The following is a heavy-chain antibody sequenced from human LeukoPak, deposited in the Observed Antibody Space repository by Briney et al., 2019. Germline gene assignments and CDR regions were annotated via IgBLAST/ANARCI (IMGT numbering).Heavy chain of an antibody. D-gene: IGHD6-19*01. CDR1: GYTFTSYG. CDR2: ISAYNGNT. V-gene: IGHV1-18*01. CDR3: ARAYSSGWYGRWGFDP. J-gene: IGHJ5*02. Sequence: ASVKVSCKASGYTFTSYGNSWVRQAPGQGLEWMGWISAYNGNTNYAQKLQGRVTMTTDTSTSTAYMELRSLRFDDTAVYYCARAYSSGWYGRWGFDPWGQGTLVTVSS.